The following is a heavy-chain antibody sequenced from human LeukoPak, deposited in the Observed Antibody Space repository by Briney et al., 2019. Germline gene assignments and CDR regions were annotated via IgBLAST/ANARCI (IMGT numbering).Heavy chain of an antibody. V-gene: IGHV4-59*01. J-gene: IGHJ4*02. CDR1: GGSIIGYY. CDR3: ARSRVWSDYWGYFDY. D-gene: IGHD3-3*01. CDR2: IYHSGST. Sequence: SETLSLTCTVSGGSIIGYYWNWIRQPPGRGLDWIGYIYHSGSTNYNPSLKSRVTISVDTSKTQISLKLRAVTAADTAVYYCARSRVWSDYWGYFDYWGQGTLVTVSS.